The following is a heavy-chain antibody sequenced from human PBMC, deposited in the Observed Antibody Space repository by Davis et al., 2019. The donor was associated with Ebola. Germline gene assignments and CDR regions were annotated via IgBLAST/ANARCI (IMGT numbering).Heavy chain of an antibody. Sequence: AASVKVSCKASGGTFSSYAISWVRQAPGQGLEWMGGIIPIFGTANYAQKFQGRVTITADESTSTAYMELSSLRSEDTAVYYCARGYQLVAAAGTVFGAFDIWGQGTMVTVSS. D-gene: IGHD6-13*01. CDR1: GGTFSSYA. CDR2: IIPIFGTA. J-gene: IGHJ3*02. CDR3: ARGYQLVAAAGTVFGAFDI. V-gene: IGHV1-69*13.